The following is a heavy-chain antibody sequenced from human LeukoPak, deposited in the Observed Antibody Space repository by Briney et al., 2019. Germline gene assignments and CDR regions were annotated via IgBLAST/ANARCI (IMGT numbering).Heavy chain of an antibody. CDR2: MYTNGES. V-gene: IGHV4-4*07. Sequence: SETLSLTCTVSGGSINSQYWSWIRQPAGKGLEWIGRMYTNGESDYNPSLKSRVTMSVDTSKKQFSLKLNSMTAADTAAYYCARGYYGGAVDSWGQGILVIVSS. CDR3: ARGYYGGAVDS. D-gene: IGHD3-10*01. CDR1: GGSINSQY. J-gene: IGHJ4*02.